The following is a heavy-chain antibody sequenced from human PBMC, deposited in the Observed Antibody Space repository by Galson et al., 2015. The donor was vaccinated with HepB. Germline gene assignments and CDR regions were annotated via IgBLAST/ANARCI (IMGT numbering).Heavy chain of an antibody. J-gene: IGHJ3*02. V-gene: IGHV6-1*01. CDR2: TYYRSEWYT. CDR1: GDSVSSHSAA. Sequence: CAISGDSVSSHSAAWHWIRQSPSRGLEWLGRTYYRSEWYTDYAVSVRSRITINPDTSKNQFSLQLNSVTPEDTAVYYCTSGWAFHIWGQGTVVTVSS. CDR3: TSGWAFHI.